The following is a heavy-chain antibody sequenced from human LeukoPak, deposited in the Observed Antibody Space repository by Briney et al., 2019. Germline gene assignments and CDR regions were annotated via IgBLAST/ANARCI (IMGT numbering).Heavy chain of an antibody. CDR1: GFTVSSNY. D-gene: IGHD2-15*01. J-gene: IGHJ5*02. Sequence: PGGSLRLSCAASGFTVSSNYMSWVRQAPGKGLEWVSVIYSGGSTYYADSVKGRFTISRDNSKNTLYLQMNSLRAEDTAVYYCAKDEGRGSSNWFDPWGQGTLVTVSS. CDR2: IYSGGST. V-gene: IGHV3-53*01. CDR3: AKDEGRGSSNWFDP.